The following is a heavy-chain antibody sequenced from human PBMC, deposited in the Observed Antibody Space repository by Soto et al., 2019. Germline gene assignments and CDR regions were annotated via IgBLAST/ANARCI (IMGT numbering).Heavy chain of an antibody. Sequence: ASVKVSCKASGYTFTSYGISWVRQAPGQGLEWMGWISAYNGNTNYAQKLQGRVTMTTDTSTSTAYMELRSLRSDDTAVYYCARYSASGLYYYFGMDVWGQGTTVTVSS. D-gene: IGHD6-13*01. J-gene: IGHJ6*02. CDR2: ISAYNGNT. V-gene: IGHV1-18*04. CDR1: GYTFTSYG. CDR3: ARYSASGLYYYFGMDV.